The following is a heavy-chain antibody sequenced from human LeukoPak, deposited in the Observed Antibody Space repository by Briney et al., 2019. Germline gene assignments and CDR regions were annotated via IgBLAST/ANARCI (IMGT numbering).Heavy chain of an antibody. CDR2: INPNSGGT. Sequence: ASVKVSCKASGYTFTGYYMHWVRQAPGQGLEWMGWINPNSGGTNYAQKFQGRVTMTRDTSISTAYMELSRLRSDDTAVCYCAREYGSSSRSDYWGQGTLVTVSS. D-gene: IGHD6-6*01. CDR1: GYTFTGYY. CDR3: AREYGSSSRSDY. J-gene: IGHJ4*02. V-gene: IGHV1-2*02.